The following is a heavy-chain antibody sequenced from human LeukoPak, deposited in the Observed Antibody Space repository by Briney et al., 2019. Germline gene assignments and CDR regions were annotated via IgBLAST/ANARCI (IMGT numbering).Heavy chain of an antibody. CDR2: MYYSGDT. CDR1: GVSVSSYH. D-gene: IGHD7-27*01. J-gene: IGHJ4*02. V-gene: IGHV4-59*02. CDR3: ARESGDRYYFDY. Sequence: SETLSLTCTVSGVSVSSYHWSWIRQPPGKGLEWIAYMYYSGDTNYSPSLKSRLTMSLDTSKNQFSLKLTSVTAADTAVYYCARESGDRYYFDYWGQGTLVTVPS.